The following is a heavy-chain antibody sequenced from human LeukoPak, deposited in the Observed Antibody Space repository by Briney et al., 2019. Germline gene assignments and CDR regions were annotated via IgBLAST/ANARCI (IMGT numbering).Heavy chain of an antibody. V-gene: IGHV1-69*05. CDR3: ARAKVLGLYNWFDP. Sequence: ASVKVSCKASGGTFSSYAISWVRQAPGQGLEWMGGIIPIFGTANYAQKFQGRVTITTDESTSTAYMELSSLRSEDTAVYYCARAKVLGLYNWFDPWGQGTLLTVSS. CDR1: GGTFSSYA. CDR2: IIPIFGTA. J-gene: IGHJ5*02.